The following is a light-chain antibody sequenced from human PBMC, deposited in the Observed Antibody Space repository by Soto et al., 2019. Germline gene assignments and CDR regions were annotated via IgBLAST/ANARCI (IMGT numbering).Light chain of an antibody. CDR3: QQYNNWPRT. J-gene: IGKJ1*01. CDR1: QSVTSN. CDR2: ASS. V-gene: IGKV3-15*01. Sequence: ETVMTQSPATLSVSPGETATLSCRASQSVTSNLAWYQQKPGQAPRLLMYASSSRATGIPARFSGSGSGTEFTLTISSLQSEDFAVYYCQQYNNWPRTFGQGTKVEVK.